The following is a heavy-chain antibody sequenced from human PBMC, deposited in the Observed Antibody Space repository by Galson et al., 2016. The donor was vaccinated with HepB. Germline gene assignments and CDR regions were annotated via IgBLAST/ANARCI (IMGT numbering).Heavy chain of an antibody. D-gene: IGHD5-24*01. CDR1: GYTFTGYY. Sequence: SVKVSCKASGYTFTGYYIHWVRQAPGQGLEWMGWINPNSGDTNYAQRFQGRVTLTSDTAISTAYMDLSRLTSDVTAVYYSARVTKSPIIQTIVASYYYYGMDVWGKGTRVTVSS. CDR2: INPNSGDT. CDR3: ARVTKSPIIQTIVASYYYYGMDV. J-gene: IGHJ6*04. V-gene: IGHV1-2*02.